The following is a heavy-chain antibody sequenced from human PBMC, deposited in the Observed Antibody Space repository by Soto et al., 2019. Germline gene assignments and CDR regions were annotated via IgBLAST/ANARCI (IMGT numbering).Heavy chain of an antibody. CDR1: GFTFSSYS. CDR2: ISSSSSYI. D-gene: IGHD2-2*01. CDR3: ARGGPAAMRYYYYYYMDV. V-gene: IGHV3-21*01. Sequence: GGSLRLSCAASGFTFSSYSMNWVRQAPGKGLEWVSSISSSSSYIYYADSVKGRFTISRDNAKNSLYLQMNSLRAEDTAVYYCARGGPAAMRYYYYYYMDVWGKGTTVTVSS. J-gene: IGHJ6*03.